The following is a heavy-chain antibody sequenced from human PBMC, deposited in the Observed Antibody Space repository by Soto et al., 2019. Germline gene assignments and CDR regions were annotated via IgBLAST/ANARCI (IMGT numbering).Heavy chain of an antibody. J-gene: IGHJ4*02. CDR1: GDSISAYS. CDR3: AREGNLGRWLQPLDF. D-gene: IGHD5-12*01. V-gene: IGHV4-59*01. Sequence: NPSETLSLTCTVSGDSISAYSWSWVRQPPGKGLEWIGNIHYNGNTKYNPSLKSRVSMSVDTSKNQFSPRLISVTAADTAKYFCAREGNLGRWLQPLDFWGQGTLVTVS. CDR2: IHYNGNT.